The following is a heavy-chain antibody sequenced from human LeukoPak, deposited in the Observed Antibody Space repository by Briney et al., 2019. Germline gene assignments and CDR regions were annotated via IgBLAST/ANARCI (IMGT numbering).Heavy chain of an antibody. CDR1: GYTFTSYG. J-gene: IGHJ3*02. V-gene: IGHV1-18*01. Sequence: GASVKVSCKASGYTFTSYGISWVRQAPGQGLEWMGWISAYNGNTNYAQKLQGRVTMTTDTSTSTAYMELRSLRSDDTAVYYCARWLRAPTRFIVFDIWGQGTMVTVSS. CDR3: ARWLRAPTRFIVFDI. CDR2: ISAYNGNT. D-gene: IGHD2-15*01.